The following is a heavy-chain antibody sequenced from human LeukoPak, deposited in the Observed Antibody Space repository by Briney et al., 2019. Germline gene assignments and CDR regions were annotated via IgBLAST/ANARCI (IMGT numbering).Heavy chain of an antibody. V-gene: IGHV1-69*13. CDR1: GGTFSSYA. CDR3: AGENNSSGYRLFDI. J-gene: IGHJ3*02. Sequence: ASVKVSCKASGGTFSSYAISWVRQAPGQGLEWMGGIIPIFGTAIYAQKFQGGVTITADESTSTAYMELSSLRSEDTAVYYCAGENNSSGYRLFDIGGKGIMAPVPS. CDR2: IIPIFGTA. D-gene: IGHD3-22*01.